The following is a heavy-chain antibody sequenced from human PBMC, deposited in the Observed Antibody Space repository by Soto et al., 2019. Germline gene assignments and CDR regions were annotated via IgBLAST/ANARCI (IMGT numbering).Heavy chain of an antibody. CDR1: GFRFSIYS. V-gene: IGHV3-48*02. CDR2: ITSDTKTI. J-gene: IGHJ4*02. CDR3: ARSVEGHFDY. Sequence: EVRLVESGGALVQRGGSLTLSCAASGFRFSIYSMNWVRQAPGKGMEWSAYITSDTKTIKYAESVKGRFTISRDNAKNSVYLQMTNLSDEDTAVYYCARSVEGHFDYWGQGTVVTVS. D-gene: IGHD6-19*01.